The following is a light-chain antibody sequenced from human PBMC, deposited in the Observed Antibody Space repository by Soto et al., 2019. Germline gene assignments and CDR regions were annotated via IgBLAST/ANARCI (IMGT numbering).Light chain of an antibody. CDR3: SSYPSTSTNYV. CDR1: SSDVGGYNY. J-gene: IGLJ1*01. Sequence: QSVLTQPASVSGSPGQSITISCTGTSSDVGGYNYVSWYQQHPGKAPKLMIYEVSNRPSGVSNRFSGSKSGNTASLTISGLQAEDEADSYCSSYPSTSTNYVFGTGTKVTVL. V-gene: IGLV2-14*01. CDR2: EVS.